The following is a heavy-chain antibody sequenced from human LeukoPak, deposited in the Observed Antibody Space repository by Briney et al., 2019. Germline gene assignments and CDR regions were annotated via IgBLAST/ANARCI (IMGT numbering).Heavy chain of an antibody. CDR3: ARTYSSSSYSPFDY. J-gene: IGHJ4*02. Sequence: SETLSLTCTVSGGSICSGGYYWSWIRQPPGKGLEWIGYIYHSGSTYYNPSLKSRVTISVDRSKNQFSLKLSSVTAADTAVYYCARTYSSSSYSPFDYWGQGTLVTVSS. V-gene: IGHV4-30-2*01. CDR2: IYHSGST. CDR1: GGSICSGGYY. D-gene: IGHD6-13*01.